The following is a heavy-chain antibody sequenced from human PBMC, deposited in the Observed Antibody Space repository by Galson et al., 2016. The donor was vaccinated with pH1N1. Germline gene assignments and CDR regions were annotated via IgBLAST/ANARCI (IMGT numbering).Heavy chain of an antibody. D-gene: IGHD3/OR15-3a*01. CDR1: GYTFTNFD. V-gene: IGHV1-8*01. Sequence: SVKVSCKASGYTFTNFDINWVRQATGQGLEWMGWMNPNSGNTGYAQKFQGRVTMTRHTSIRTAYMELSSLRSEDKAINYCAIMICVVDCPPGYFDLWGRGTLVTVSS. CDR3: AIMICVVDCPPGYFDL. J-gene: IGHJ2*01. CDR2: MNPNSGNT.